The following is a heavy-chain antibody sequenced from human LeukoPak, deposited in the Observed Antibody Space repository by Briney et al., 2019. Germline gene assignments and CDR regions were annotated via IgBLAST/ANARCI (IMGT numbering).Heavy chain of an antibody. CDR3: ARGGGSSWPTAPFDY. V-gene: IGHV3-74*01. CDR2: INSDGSST. J-gene: IGHJ4*02. D-gene: IGHD6-13*01. CDR1: GFTFSSYW. Sequence: GGSLRLSCAASGFTFSSYWMHWVRQAPGKGLVWVSRINSDGSSTSYADSVKGRFTISRDNAKNTLYLQMNSLRAEDTAVYYCARGGGSSWPTAPFDYWGQGTLVTVSS.